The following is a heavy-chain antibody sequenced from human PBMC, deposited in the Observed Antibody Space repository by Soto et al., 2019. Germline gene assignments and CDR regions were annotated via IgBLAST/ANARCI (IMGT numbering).Heavy chain of an antibody. V-gene: IGHV3-33*01. J-gene: IGHJ4*02. Sequence: QVQLVESGGGVVQPGTSLTLSCAASGFSFRSHGMHWVRQAPGKGLEWVAVIWYDGSTKYYADSVRGRFVISRDNSNNILYLKMNNLSAEDTALYYCARWGDDKRPDYWGRGTLVTVSS. CDR3: ARWGDDKRPDY. D-gene: IGHD3-16*01. CDR2: IWYDGSTK. CDR1: GFSFRSHG.